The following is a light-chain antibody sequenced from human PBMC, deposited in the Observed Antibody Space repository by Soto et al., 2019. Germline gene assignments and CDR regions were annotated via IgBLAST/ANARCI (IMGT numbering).Light chain of an antibody. Sequence: DIQMTQSPSTLSASVGDRVTITCRASQSISSWLAWYQQKPGKAPKLLIYKASSLESGVPSRFSGSGSGTEFTLTISSLQPDDFSTYYCQQYNSPIETFGQGTKVEIK. CDR3: QQYNSPIET. CDR2: KAS. J-gene: IGKJ1*01. V-gene: IGKV1-5*03. CDR1: QSISSW.